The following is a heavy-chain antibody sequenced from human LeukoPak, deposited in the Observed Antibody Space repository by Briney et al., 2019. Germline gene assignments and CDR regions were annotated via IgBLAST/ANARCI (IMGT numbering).Heavy chain of an antibody. V-gene: IGHV4-34*01. CDR1: GGSFSGYY. CDR2: INHSGST. D-gene: IGHD2-21*02. CDR3: ARIYCGGDCRGYYYHYYMDV. Sequence: SETLSLTCAVYGGSFSGYYWSWIRQPPGKGLEWIGEINHSGSTNYNPSLKSRVTISVDTSKNQFSLKLSSVTAADTAVYYCARIYCGGDCRGYYYHYYMDVWGKGTTATISS. J-gene: IGHJ6*03.